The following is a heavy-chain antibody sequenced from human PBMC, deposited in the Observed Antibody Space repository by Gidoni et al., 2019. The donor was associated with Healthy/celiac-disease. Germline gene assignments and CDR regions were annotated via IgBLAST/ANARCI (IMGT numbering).Heavy chain of an antibody. CDR1: GFTFSSYS. Sequence: EVQLVESGGGLVKPGGSLRLSCAASGFTFSSYSMNWVRQAPGKGLEWVSSISSSSSYIYYADSVKGRFTISRDNAKNSLYLQMNSLRAEDTAVYYCARGGGYYDFWSGYYEANYYYGMDVWGQGTTVTVSS. V-gene: IGHV3-21*01. D-gene: IGHD3-3*01. CDR3: ARGGGYYDFWSGYYEANYYYGMDV. CDR2: ISSSSSYI. J-gene: IGHJ6*02.